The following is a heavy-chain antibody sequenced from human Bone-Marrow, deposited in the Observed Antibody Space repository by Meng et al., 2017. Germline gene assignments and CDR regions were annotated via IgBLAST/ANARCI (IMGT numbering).Heavy chain of an antibody. D-gene: IGHD2-15*01. CDR2: ISAYNGNT. Sequence: QVQLGQPGAEVKKPGASVKVSCKASGYTFTSYGISWVRQAPGQGLEWMGWISAYNGNTNYAQKLQGRVTMTTDTSTSTAYMELRSLRSDDTAVYYCARDPDCSGGSCYVEGNWFDPWGQGTLVTVSS. J-gene: IGHJ5*02. CDR1: GYTFTSYG. CDR3: ARDPDCSGGSCYVEGNWFDP. V-gene: IGHV1-18*01.